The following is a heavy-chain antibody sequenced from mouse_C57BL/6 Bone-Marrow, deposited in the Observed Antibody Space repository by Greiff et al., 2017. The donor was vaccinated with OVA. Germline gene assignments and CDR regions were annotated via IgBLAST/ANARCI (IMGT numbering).Heavy chain of an antibody. V-gene: IGHV1-39*01. Sequence: VQLQQSGPELVKPGASVKISCKSSGYSFTDYNMNWVKQSNGKSLEWIGVINPNYGNTSYNQKFKGKATMTVDQSSSKDYMQLNSLTYANSAVSYCARGSSSVTTGYYFDYWGQGTTLTVSS. CDR1: GYSFTDYN. CDR2: INPNYGNT. J-gene: IGHJ2*01. CDR3: ARGSSSVTTGYYFDY. D-gene: IGHD1-1*01.